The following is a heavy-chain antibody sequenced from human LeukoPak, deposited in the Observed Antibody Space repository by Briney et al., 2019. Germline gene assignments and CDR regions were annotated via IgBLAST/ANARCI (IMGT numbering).Heavy chain of an antibody. CDR2: ISWNSGSI. D-gene: IGHD6-13*01. J-gene: IGHJ6*02. CDR3: AKDYSSLSYYYYGMDV. Sequence: GGSLRLSCAASGFTFDDYAMHWVRQAPGKGLEWVSGISWNSGSIGYADSVKGRFTISRDNAKNSLCLQMNSLRAEDTALYYCAKDYSSLSYYYYGMDVWGQGTTVTVSS. CDR1: GFTFDDYA. V-gene: IGHV3-9*01.